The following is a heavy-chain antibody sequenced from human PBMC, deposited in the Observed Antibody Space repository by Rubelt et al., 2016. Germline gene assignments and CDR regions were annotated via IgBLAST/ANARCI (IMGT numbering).Heavy chain of an antibody. CDR2: INHSGST. CDR3: ARDIGALDDRGDAFDI. Sequence: QLQLQQWGAGLLKPSETLSLTCAVYGGSFSGYYWSWIRQPPGKGLEWIGEINHSGSTNYNPSLKSRVTISVDTAKKQCCLKLSSGTAADTAVYYWARDIGALDDRGDAFDIWGQGTMVTVSS. V-gene: IGHV4-34*01. D-gene: IGHD5-12*01. J-gene: IGHJ3*02. CDR1: GGSFSGYY.